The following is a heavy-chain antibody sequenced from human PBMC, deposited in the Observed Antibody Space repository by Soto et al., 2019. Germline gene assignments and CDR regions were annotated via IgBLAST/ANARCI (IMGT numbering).Heavy chain of an antibody. D-gene: IGHD1-26*01. J-gene: IGHJ4*02. CDR2: ITGGGGTA. CDR3: AKGPGRELTYYFDY. Sequence: GGSLRLSCAASGFTSSSYAMTWVRLAPGKGLEWVSPITGGGGTAYYADSVRGRFASSRDNAKNTLYLQMNSLRAEDTAIYCCAKGPGRELTYYFDYWGQGT. CDR1: GFTSSSYA. V-gene: IGHV3-23*01.